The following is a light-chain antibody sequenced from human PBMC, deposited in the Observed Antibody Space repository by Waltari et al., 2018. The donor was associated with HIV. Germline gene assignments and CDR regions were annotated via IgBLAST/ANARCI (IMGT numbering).Light chain of an antibody. CDR2: DAS. J-gene: IGKJ1*01. CDR1: QSVSSN. V-gene: IGKV3-15*01. Sequence: EIVMTQSPATLSVSPGESATLSCRASQSVSSNSAWYQQKPGHAPRLLIYDASTRATGIPARFTGSGSATVFTLTISSLQSEDFAVYCCQQYNYWPRTFGPGTKVDIK. CDR3: QQYNYWPRT.